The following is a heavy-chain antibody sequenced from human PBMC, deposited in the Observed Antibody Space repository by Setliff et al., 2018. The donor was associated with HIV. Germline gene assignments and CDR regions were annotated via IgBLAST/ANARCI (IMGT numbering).Heavy chain of an antibody. V-gene: IGHV4-39*01. Sequence: PSETLSLTCTVSGGSISISNSYWGWIRQPPGKGLEWIGSIFYNGATYYNVSLRNRVTMSADRSKSQFSLNLKSVTAADTAVYYCARHLIEEGSGAPGFFDSWDQGTQVTVSS. D-gene: IGHD3-10*01. CDR2: IFYNGAT. CDR1: GGSISISNSY. CDR3: ARHLIEEGSGAPGFFDS. J-gene: IGHJ5*01.